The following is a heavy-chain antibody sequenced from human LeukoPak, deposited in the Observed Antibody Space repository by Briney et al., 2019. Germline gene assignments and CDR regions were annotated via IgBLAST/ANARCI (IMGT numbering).Heavy chain of an antibody. D-gene: IGHD5-18*01. CDR3: TTYNKDSHGYPLDY. CDR1: GGTFSSYA. V-gene: IGHV1-69*04. CDR2: IIPILGIA. Sequence: GASVKVSCKASGGTFSSYAISWVRQAPGQGLEWMGRIIPILGIANYAQKFQGRVTITADKSTSTAYMELSSLRSEDTAVYYCTTYNKDSHGYPLDYWGQGTLVTVSS. J-gene: IGHJ4*02.